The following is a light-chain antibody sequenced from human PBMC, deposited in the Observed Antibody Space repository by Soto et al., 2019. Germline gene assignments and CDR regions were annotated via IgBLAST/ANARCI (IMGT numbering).Light chain of an antibody. J-gene: IGLJ1*01. CDR2: DVS. CDR1: SSYVGGYNY. Sequence: QSALTQPASVSGSPGQSITISCTGTSSYVGGYNYVSWYQQHPGKAPKLMMYDVSNRPSGVSNRFSGSKSGNTASLTISWLQAEDEADYYCSSYTSSSTLLYVFGTGTKLTVL. CDR3: SSYTSSSTLLYV. V-gene: IGLV2-14*01.